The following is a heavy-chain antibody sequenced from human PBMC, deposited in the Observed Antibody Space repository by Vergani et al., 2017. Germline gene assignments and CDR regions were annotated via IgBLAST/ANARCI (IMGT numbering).Heavy chain of an antibody. Sequence: EVQLLQSGGGVIQPGGSVRLSCAASGFTFSTCPMTWVRQAPGKGLEWVSAISAPYPSTYYEDSVKGRFTISRANAKNTLYLQMNSLRVEDTGVYYCARARCIETGYMSNWLDAWGQGTLVTVSS. CDR3: ARARCIETGYMSNWLDA. V-gene: IGHV3-23*01. D-gene: IGHD3-9*01. J-gene: IGHJ5*02. CDR1: GFTFSTCP. CDR2: ISAPYPST.